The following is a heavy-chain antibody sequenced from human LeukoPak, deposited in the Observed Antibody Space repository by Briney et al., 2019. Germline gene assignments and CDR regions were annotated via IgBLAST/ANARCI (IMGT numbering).Heavy chain of an antibody. V-gene: IGHV3-48*01. CDR2: ISSSSSTI. CDR3: ARGSGEQPFDY. CDR1: GFTFSSYS. D-gene: IGHD3-10*01. Sequence: GGSLRLSCAASGFTFSSYSMNWVRQAPGKGLEWVSYISSSSSTIYYADSVKGRFTISRDNAKNSLYLQMNSLRAEDTAVYYCARGSGEQPFDYWGQGTLVTVSS. J-gene: IGHJ4*02.